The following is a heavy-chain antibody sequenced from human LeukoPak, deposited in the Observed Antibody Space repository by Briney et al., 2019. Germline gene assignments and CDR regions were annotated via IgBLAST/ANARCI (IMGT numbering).Heavy chain of an antibody. V-gene: IGHV3-66*04. CDR1: GFTVNSNY. J-gene: IGHJ6*02. CDR2: IYSVGST. CDR3: AKHQQIYGDSLMDV. Sequence: GGSLRLSCAASGFTVNSNYMTWVRHAPGKGLEWVSVIYSVGSTYYADSVRGRFTISRDNSKNTLYLQMNSLRAEDTAVYFCAKHQQIYGDSLMDVWGQGTTVTVSS. D-gene: IGHD4-17*01.